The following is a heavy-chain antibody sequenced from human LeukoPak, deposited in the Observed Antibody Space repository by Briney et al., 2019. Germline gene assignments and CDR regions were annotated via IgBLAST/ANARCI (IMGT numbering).Heavy chain of an antibody. CDR3: ARVGLGYDFDY. J-gene: IGHJ4*02. Sequence: ASVKVSCKASGGTFSSYAISWVRQAPGQGLEWMGGVIPIFGTANYAQKFQGRVTITADKSTSTAYMELSSLRSEDTAVYYCARVGLGYDFDYWGQGTLVTVSS. CDR2: VIPIFGTA. D-gene: IGHD6-13*01. CDR1: GGTFSSYA. V-gene: IGHV1-69*06.